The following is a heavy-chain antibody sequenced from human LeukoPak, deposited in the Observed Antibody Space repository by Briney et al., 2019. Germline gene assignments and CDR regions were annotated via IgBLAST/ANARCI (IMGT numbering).Heavy chain of an antibody. D-gene: IGHD2-2*01. J-gene: IGHJ4*02. CDR1: GGSFSGYY. CDR2: INHSGST. Sequence: PSETLSLTCAVYGGSFSGYYWSWIRQPPGKGLEWIGEINHSGSTNYNPSLKSRVTISVDTSKIQFSLKLSSVTAADTAVCYCAGAPAEPRGYYFDYWGQGTLVTVSS. CDR3: AGAPAEPRGYYFDY. V-gene: IGHV4-34*01.